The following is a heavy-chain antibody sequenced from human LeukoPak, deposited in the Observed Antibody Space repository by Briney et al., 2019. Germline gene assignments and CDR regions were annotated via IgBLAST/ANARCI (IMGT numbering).Heavy chain of an antibody. D-gene: IGHD2-21*02. Sequence: GGSLRLSCAACGFTFISYGMQWVRQAPGKGLVWVSRINTYGSSTSYADSVKGRFTVSSDNAKNTLYLQVNSLRAEDTAVYFCTRELPREVTLDYWGQGTLVTVSS. V-gene: IGHV3-74*01. CDR3: TRELPREVTLDY. J-gene: IGHJ4*01. CDR2: INTYGSST. CDR1: GFTFISYG.